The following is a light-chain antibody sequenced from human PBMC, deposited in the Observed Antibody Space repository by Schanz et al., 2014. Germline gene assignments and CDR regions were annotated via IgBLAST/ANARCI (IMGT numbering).Light chain of an antibody. Sequence: EIVMTQSPATLSVSPGERATLSCRASQSVASNFLAWYQQRPGQAPRLLVYGASSRATGIPDRFSGSGSGIAFTLTIRRVEREDFAVFYCQQYATSPWTFGQGTKVEIK. CDR1: QSVASNF. CDR2: GAS. V-gene: IGKV3-20*01. J-gene: IGKJ1*01. CDR3: QQYATSPWT.